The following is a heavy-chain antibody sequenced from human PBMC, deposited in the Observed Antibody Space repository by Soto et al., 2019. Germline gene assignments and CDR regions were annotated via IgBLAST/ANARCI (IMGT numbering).Heavy chain of an antibody. Sequence: LRLSCAASGFTFRSYPMSWVRQAPGNGLEWVSAISGSGGSTYYADSVKGRFTIARDNSKNTLYLQMNSLRAEDTAVYYCAKDAAYYAPYYYYGMDVWGQGTTVTVSS. J-gene: IGHJ6*02. CDR1: GFTFRSYP. CDR2: ISGSGGST. CDR3: AKDAAYYAPYYYYGMDV. D-gene: IGHD1-26*01. V-gene: IGHV3-23*01.